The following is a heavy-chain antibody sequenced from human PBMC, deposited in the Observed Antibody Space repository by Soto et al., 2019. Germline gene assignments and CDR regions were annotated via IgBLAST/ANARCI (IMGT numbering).Heavy chain of an antibody. V-gene: IGHV4-31*03. CDR1: GGSINSGGYY. CDR2: IYYSGST. Sequence: PSETLSLTCTVSGGSINSGGYYWSWIRQHPGKGLEHIGYIYYSGSTYYNPSLKSRVTISVDTSKNQFSLKPSSVTAADTAVYYCARGKHYDNSGYYFDYYYYGMDVWGQGTTVTVSS. J-gene: IGHJ6*02. CDR3: ARGKHYDNSGYYFDYYYYGMDV. D-gene: IGHD3-22*01.